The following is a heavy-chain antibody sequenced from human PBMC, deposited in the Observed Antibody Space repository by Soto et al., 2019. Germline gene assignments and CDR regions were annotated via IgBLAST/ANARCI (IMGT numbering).Heavy chain of an antibody. D-gene: IGHD6-25*01. CDR1: GVSINNGNYY. Sequence: QVQLQESGPGLVKPSGTLSLTCTVSGVSINNGNYYWTWIRQHPGKGLEWIGHVHYSGSIHYNPSLQSRVTMSVDTSKIQVSLELSSATVADTAVYYCVRGTGLYKCGFWEQGTLVTVSS. CDR2: VHYSGSI. J-gene: IGHJ4*02. CDR3: VRGTGLYKCGF. V-gene: IGHV4-31*03.